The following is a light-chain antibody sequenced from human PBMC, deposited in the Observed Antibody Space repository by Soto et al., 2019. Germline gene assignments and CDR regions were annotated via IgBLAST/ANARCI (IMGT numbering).Light chain of an antibody. V-gene: IGLV7-46*01. J-gene: IGLJ2*01. CDR3: LRSYHGDRYVL. CDR2: DTD. Sequence: QAVVTQEPSLTVSPGGTVTLTRGSSTGAVTSSHYPYWLQQKPGQAPRTLIYDTDNKHSRTPARFSGSLLGDKAALTLSGEQNEDEADYSCLRSYHGDRYVLFGGGTKLPVL. CDR1: TGAVTSSHY.